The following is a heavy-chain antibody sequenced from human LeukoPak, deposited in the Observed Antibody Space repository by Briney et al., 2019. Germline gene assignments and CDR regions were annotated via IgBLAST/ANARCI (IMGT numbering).Heavy chain of an antibody. CDR1: GSTFSIYA. Sequence: GGSLRLSCAASGSTFSIYAMSWVRQAPGKGLQWVSSITSSGDGTYYADSVKGRFTISRDNSENMLYLQMNSLRVEDTAVYFCAKDRPNYYGSNGHYYRRDGDYWGQGTLVTVSS. CDR2: ITSSGDGT. V-gene: IGHV3-23*01. CDR3: AKDRPNYYGSNGHYYRRDGDY. D-gene: IGHD3-22*01. J-gene: IGHJ4*02.